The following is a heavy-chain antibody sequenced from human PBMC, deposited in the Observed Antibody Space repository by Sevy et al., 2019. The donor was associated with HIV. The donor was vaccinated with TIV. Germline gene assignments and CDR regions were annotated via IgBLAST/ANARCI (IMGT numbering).Heavy chain of an antibody. CDR1: AFTFSSYG. D-gene: IGHD4-17*01. V-gene: IGHV3-30*18. CDR3: AKAGHDGDYVGWFDP. CDR2: ISYDGSNK. J-gene: IGHJ5*02. Sequence: GGSLRLSCAASAFTFSSYGMHWVRQAPGKGLEWVAVISYDGSNKYYADSVKGRFTISRDNSKNTLYLQMNSLRAEDTAVYYCAKAGHDGDYVGWFDPWGQGTLVTVSS.